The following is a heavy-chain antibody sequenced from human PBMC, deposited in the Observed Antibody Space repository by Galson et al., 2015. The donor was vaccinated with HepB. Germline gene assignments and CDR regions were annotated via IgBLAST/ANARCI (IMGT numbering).Heavy chain of an antibody. Sequence: SLRLSCAASGFTFSSYGMHWVRQAPGKGLEWVAVISYDGSNKYYADSVKGRFTISRDNSKNTLYLQMNSLRAEDTAVYYCARGVNYYDSSGYSMDVWGKGTTVTVSS. CDR2: ISYDGSNK. CDR3: ARGVNYYDSSGYSMDV. D-gene: IGHD3-22*01. V-gene: IGHV3-30*03. J-gene: IGHJ6*04. CDR1: GFTFSSYG.